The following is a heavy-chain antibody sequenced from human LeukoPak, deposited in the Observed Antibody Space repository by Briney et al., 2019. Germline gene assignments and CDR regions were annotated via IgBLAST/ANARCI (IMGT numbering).Heavy chain of an antibody. CDR2: IYTSGST. J-gene: IGHJ3*02. V-gene: IGHV4-4*07. Sequence: SSETLSLTCTVSGGSISSYYWSWIRQPAGKGLEWIGRIYTSGSTNYNPSLKSRVTMSVDTSKNQFSLKLSSVTAADTAVYYCARDYWDYGGQGAFDIWGQGTMVTVSS. D-gene: IGHD4-23*01. CDR3: ARDYWDYGGQGAFDI. CDR1: GGSISSYY.